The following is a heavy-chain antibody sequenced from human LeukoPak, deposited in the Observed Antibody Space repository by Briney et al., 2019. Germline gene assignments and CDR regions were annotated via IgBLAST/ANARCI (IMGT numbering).Heavy chain of an antibody. V-gene: IGHV4-4*09. J-gene: IGHJ5*02. CDR2: IYTSGRT. Sequence: SETLSLTCTVSGGSISSYYWSWIRQPPGKGLEWIGYIYTSGRTNYNPSLKSRVTISVDTSKNQFSLKLSSVTAADTAVYYCARRQQLVHWFDPWGQGTLVTVSS. D-gene: IGHD6-13*01. CDR1: GGSISSYY. CDR3: ARRQQLVHWFDP.